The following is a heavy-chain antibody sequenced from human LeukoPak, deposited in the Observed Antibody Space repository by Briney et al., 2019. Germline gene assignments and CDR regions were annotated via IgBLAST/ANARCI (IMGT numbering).Heavy chain of an antibody. Sequence: ASVKVSCKASGYTFTGYYMHWVRQAPGQGLEWMGWINPNGGGTNYAQKFQGRVTMTRDTSISTAYMELSRLRSDDTAVYYCARGYYGSGAPDYWGQGTLVTVSS. D-gene: IGHD3-10*01. CDR3: ARGYYGSGAPDY. V-gene: IGHV1-2*02. J-gene: IGHJ4*02. CDR1: GYTFTGYY. CDR2: INPNGGGT.